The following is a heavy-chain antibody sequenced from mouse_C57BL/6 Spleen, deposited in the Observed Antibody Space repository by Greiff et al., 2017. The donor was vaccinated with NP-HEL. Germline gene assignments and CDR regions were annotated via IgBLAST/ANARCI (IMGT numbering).Heavy chain of an antibody. J-gene: IGHJ4*01. CDR1: GFTFSDYG. Sequence: EVKLVESGGGLVKPGGSLKLSCAASGFTFSDYGMHWVRQAPEQGLEWVAYISSGSSTIYYADTVTGRFTISRDNAKNTLFLQMTSLRSEDTAMYYCARDIPHYYAMDYWGQGTSVTVSS. D-gene: IGHD1-3*01. CDR3: ARDIPHYYAMDY. CDR2: ISSGSSTI. V-gene: IGHV5-17*01.